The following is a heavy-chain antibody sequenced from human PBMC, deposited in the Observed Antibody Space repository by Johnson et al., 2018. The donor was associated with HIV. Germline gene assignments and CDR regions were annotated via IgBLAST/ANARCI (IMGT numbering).Heavy chain of an antibody. D-gene: IGHD3-22*01. J-gene: IGHJ3*02. CDR3: ARPGVVVTPPDAFDI. CDR1: GFTVSSNY. V-gene: IGHV3-66*02. Sequence: VQLVESGGGLVQPGGSLRLSCTASGFTVSSNYMSWVRQAPGKGPEWVSVIYPGGTTVPADSVKGRFTISRDNSKNTLHLQMSSLRAEDTAVYYCARPGVVVTPPDAFDIWGQGTMVTVSS. CDR2: IYPGGTT.